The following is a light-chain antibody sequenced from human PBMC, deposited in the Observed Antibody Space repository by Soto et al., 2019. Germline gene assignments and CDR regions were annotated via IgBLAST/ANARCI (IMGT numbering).Light chain of an antibody. CDR1: TSDVGYYNH. J-gene: IGLJ1*01. V-gene: IGLV2-23*02. Sequence: SERTQPPSAYGFPGQSVTLSCAVTTSDVGYYNHVSWYQHLPGRAPKLLIFEVTMRPSGISDRFSGSKSASTASLTISGLQAEDEGDYYCASYAGSRTYVFGSGTKGTV. CDR3: ASYAGSRTYV. CDR2: EVT.